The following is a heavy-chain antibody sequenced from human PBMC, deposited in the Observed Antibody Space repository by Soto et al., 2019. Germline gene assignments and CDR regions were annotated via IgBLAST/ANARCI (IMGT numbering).Heavy chain of an antibody. CDR2: ISYAGDYN. D-gene: IGHD6-25*01. CDR1: GFNFRGFT. Sequence: QVHLVESGGGVVQPGGSLRLSCAASGFNFRGFTMHWVRQAPDKGLEWLSVISYAGDYNNYADSVRGRISISRDNSKNTLFLQMTSLRPDDTAVYFCAREPWGYSGSAKHFDYWGQGSLVIVSS. CDR3: AREPWGYSGSAKHFDY. J-gene: IGHJ4*02. V-gene: IGHV3-30-3*01.